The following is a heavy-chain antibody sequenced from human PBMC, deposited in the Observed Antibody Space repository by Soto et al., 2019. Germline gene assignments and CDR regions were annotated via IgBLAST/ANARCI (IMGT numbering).Heavy chain of an antibody. D-gene: IGHD6-13*01. V-gene: IGHV3-48*03. CDR2: ISSSGSTI. CDR3: ARDRLGIAAAVNYYSYYGMDV. Sequence: PVGSVRLSCAASGFTFSSYEMNWVRQAPGKGLEWVSYISSSGSTIYYADSVKARFTISRDNANNSLYLRMHSLRAEDTAVYYCARDRLGIAAAVNYYSYYGMDVWGQGTTVTVSS. J-gene: IGHJ6*02. CDR1: GFTFSSYE.